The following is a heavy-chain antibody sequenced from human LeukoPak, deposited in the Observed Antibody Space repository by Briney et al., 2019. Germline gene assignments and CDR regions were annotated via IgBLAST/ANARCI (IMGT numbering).Heavy chain of an antibody. V-gene: IGHV4-39*07. CDR2: IYYSGST. Sequence: SETLSLTCTVSGGSISSSSYYWGWIRQPPGKGLEWIGSIYYSGSTYYNPSLKSRVTISVDTSKNQFSLKLSSVTAADTAVYYCARLGRGMDWGQGTLVTVSS. CDR3: ARLGRGMD. D-gene: IGHD3-16*01. CDR1: GGSISSSSYY. J-gene: IGHJ4*02.